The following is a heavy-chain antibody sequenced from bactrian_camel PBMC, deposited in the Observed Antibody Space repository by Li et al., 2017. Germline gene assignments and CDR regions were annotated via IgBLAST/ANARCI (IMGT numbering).Heavy chain of an antibody. CDR2: IDAGGGTT. CDR3: VKDSDSGGLYRVMQY. J-gene: IGHJ4*01. D-gene: IGHD2*01. CDR1: GFTFSTYA. Sequence: VQLVESGGGLVQPGGSLRLSCAASGFTFSTYAMTWVRQRPGKGLEWVSAIDAGGGTTYYADSVKGRFTISRRNAKNTVYLQLNSLKTEDTAQYYCVKDSDSGGLYRVMQYWGQGTQVTVS. V-gene: IGHV3S40*01.